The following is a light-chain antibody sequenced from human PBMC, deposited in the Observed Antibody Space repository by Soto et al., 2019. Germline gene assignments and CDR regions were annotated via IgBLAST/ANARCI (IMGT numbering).Light chain of an antibody. CDR1: SSDVGNYNL. V-gene: IGLV2-14*02. CDR2: EGS. CDR3: QAYDYSLTASV. J-gene: IGLJ3*02. Sequence: QSVLTQPASVSGSPGQSITISCTGTSSDVGNYNLVSWYQQHPGKAPKLMIYEGSKRPSGVSNRFSGSKSGTSASLAITGLQAEDEADYYCQAYDYSLTASVFGGGTKVTVL.